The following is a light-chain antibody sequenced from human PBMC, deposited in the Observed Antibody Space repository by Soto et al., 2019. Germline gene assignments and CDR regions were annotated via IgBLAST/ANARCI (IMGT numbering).Light chain of an antibody. V-gene: IGLV3-21*02. Sequence: SYELTQPHSVSVAPGQTATITCGGDNIGTKSVHWYQQRSGQVPVVVVHVDTARPSGIPERFSGSNSGNTATLTISRVEAGDEADYYCQVWDNSREYYVFGTGTKVTVL. CDR1: NIGTKS. CDR3: QVWDNSREYYV. J-gene: IGLJ1*01. CDR2: VDT.